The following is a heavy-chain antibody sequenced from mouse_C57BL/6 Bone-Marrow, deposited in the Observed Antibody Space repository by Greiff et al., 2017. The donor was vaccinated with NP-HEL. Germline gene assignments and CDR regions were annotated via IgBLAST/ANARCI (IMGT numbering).Heavy chain of an antibody. CDR1: GFTFSDYY. V-gene: IGHV5-16*01. Sequence: VQLKESEGGLVQPGSSMKLSCTASGFTFSDYYMAWVRQVPEKGLEWVANIYYDGSSTYYLDSLKSRFIISRDNAKNILYLQMSSLKSEDTATYYCAREGGLRRRTYAMDYWGQGTSVTVSA. CDR3: AREGGLRRRTYAMDY. D-gene: IGHD2-4*01. CDR2: IYYDGSST. J-gene: IGHJ4*01.